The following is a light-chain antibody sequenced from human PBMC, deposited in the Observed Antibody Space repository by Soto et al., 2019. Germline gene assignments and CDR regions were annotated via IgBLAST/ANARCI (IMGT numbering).Light chain of an antibody. CDR1: SSNIGSNT. CDR3: AAWDDSLNRVV. J-gene: IGLJ2*01. V-gene: IGLV1-44*01. Sequence: QSVLTQPPSASGTPGQRVTISCSGSSSNIGSNTVNWYQQLPGTAPKLLIYSNNQRPSGVPDRFSGSKSGTSASLAISGLQSEDEADYYCAAWDDSLNRVVFGGETKLTVL. CDR2: SNN.